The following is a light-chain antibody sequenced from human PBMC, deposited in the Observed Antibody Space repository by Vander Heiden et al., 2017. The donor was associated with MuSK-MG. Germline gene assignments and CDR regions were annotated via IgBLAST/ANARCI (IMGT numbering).Light chain of an antibody. CDR3: QKYNSYPPLT. CDR2: GAS. V-gene: IGKV1-27*01. Sequence: DIQMTQSPSSLSASVGDRVTITCRASQGISSYLAWYQQKPGKAPKLLIYGASTLQSGVPSRFSGSGYGTDFTLTISSRQPEDVASYYCQKYNSYPPLTFGGGTKVEIK. CDR1: QGISSY. J-gene: IGKJ4*01.